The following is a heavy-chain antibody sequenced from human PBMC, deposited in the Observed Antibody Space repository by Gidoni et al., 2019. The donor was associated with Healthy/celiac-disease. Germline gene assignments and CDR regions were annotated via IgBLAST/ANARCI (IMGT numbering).Heavy chain of an antibody. J-gene: IGHJ3*02. V-gene: IGHV3-21*01. Sequence: EVQLVESGGGLVKPGGSLRLSCPASGFTFSSYSMNWVRQAPGKGLEWVSSISSSSSYIYYADSVKGRFTISRDNAKNSLYLQMNSLRAEDTAVYYCARDRDYAFDIWGQGTMVTVSS. CDR1: GFTFSSYS. CDR2: ISSSSSYI. CDR3: ARDRDYAFDI.